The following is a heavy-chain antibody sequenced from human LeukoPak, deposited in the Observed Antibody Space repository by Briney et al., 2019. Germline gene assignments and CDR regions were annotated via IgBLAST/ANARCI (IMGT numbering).Heavy chain of an antibody. Sequence: SVKVSCKASGGTFSSYAISCVRQAPGQGLEWMGRIIPILGIANYAQKFQGRVTITADKSTSTAYMELSSLRSEDTAVYYCASTLPLFYGDYGARNWYFDLWGRGTLVTVSS. CDR1: GGTFSSYA. D-gene: IGHD4-17*01. CDR3: ASTLPLFYGDYGARNWYFDL. CDR2: IIPILGIA. V-gene: IGHV1-69*04. J-gene: IGHJ2*01.